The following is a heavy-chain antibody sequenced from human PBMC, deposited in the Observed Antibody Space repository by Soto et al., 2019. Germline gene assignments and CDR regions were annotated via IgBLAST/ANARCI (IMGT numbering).Heavy chain of an antibody. Sequence: PVRSLRVSRAASGLTFSSYCIRRVRQAPGKGLEWVANIKQDGSEKYYVDSVKGRFTISRDNAENSLYLQMNSLRAEDTAVYYCTRGGCISESYYCFDYWGQGTLVTVSS. CDR3: TRGGCISESYYCFDY. CDR1: GLTFSSYC. V-gene: IGHV3-7*01. CDR2: IKQDGSEK. J-gene: IGHJ4*02. D-gene: IGHD1-26*01.